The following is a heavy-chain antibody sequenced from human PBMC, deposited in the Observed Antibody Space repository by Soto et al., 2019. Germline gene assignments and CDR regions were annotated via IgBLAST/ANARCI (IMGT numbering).Heavy chain of an antibody. CDR3: ATHPPYGPLDH. CDR2: IYYSETT. Sequence: PSETLSLTCTVSGGSISSSNYYWGWIRQPPGKGLEWIGNIYYSETTYYNPSLKSRVTISVDTSKNQFSLRLTSVTAADTAVYYCATHPPYGPLDHWGQGTLVTVSS. CDR1: GGSISSSNYY. J-gene: IGHJ4*02. V-gene: IGHV4-39*01. D-gene: IGHD4-17*01.